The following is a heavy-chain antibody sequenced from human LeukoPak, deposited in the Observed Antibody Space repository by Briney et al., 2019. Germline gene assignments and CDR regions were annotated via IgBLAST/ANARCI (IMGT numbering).Heavy chain of an antibody. CDR3: ARHSGYGYTFDY. J-gene: IGHJ4*02. D-gene: IGHD5-12*01. CDR1: GYTFTGYY. V-gene: IGHV1-2*02. CDR2: INPNSGGT. Sequence: GASVKVSCKASGYTFTGYYIHRVRQAPGQGLEWMGYINPNSGGTNYARKFQGRVTMTRDTSISTAFMELSRLRSDDTAVYYCARHSGYGYTFDYWGQGTLVTVSS.